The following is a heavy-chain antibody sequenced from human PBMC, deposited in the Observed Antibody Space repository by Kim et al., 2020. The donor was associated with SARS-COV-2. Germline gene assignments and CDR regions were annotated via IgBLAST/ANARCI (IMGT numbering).Heavy chain of an antibody. CDR2: GGNT. D-gene: IGHD3-3*02. V-gene: IGHV3-53*01. CDR3: TGDWGAFGY. J-gene: IGHJ4*02. Sequence: GGNTHYADSVKGRFIISRDNSKNTLYLQMNSLRADDTAVYYCTGDWGAFGYWCQGTLVTVSS.